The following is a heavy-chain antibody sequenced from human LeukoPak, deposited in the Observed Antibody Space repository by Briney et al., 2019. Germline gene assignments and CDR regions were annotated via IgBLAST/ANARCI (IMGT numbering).Heavy chain of an antibody. J-gene: IGHJ4*02. D-gene: IGHD3-10*01. CDR1: GFTFSSYA. V-gene: IGHV3-23*01. CDR3: AKLTVGPMMGVRGVDY. Sequence: QPGGSLRLSCAASGFTFSSYAMSWVRQAPGKGLEWVSAISGSGGSTYYADSVKGRFTISRDNSKNTLYLQMNSLRAEDTAVYYCAKLTVGPMMGVRGVDYWGQGTLVTVSS. CDR2: ISGSGGST.